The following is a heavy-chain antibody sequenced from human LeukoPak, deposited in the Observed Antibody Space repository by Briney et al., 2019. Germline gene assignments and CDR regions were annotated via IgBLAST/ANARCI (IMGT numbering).Heavy chain of an antibody. D-gene: IGHD2-21*01. Sequence: SETLSLTCTVSGGSVSSGSYYWSWIRQPPGKGLEWIGYIYYSGSTNYNPSLKSRVTISVDTSKNQFSLKLSSVTAADTAVYYCAREAVFPVRFDYWGQGTLVTVSS. V-gene: IGHV4-61*01. CDR3: AREAVFPVRFDY. J-gene: IGHJ4*02. CDR2: IYYSGST. CDR1: GGSVSSGSYY.